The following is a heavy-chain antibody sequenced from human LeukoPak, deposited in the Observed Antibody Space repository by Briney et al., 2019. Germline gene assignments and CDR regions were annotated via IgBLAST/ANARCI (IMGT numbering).Heavy chain of an antibody. CDR2: IYEYGRED. V-gene: IGHV3-7*01. D-gene: IGHD2-15*01. Sequence: GGSLRLSCAASGFTFSRYYMSWVRQAPGKGLEWVADIYEYGREDYYVDSVKGRFTISRDNAKNSLYLQMNSLRGEDTAVYYCARDPAQNRGGGRCWAGFDVWGQGTMITVSS. J-gene: IGHJ3*01. CDR3: ARDPAQNRGGGRCWAGFDV. CDR1: GFTFSRYY.